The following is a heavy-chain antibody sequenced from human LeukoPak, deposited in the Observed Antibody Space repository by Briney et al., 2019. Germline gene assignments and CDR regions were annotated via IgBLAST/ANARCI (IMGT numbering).Heavy chain of an antibody. J-gene: IGHJ4*02. CDR2: ISSSGSTI. CDR1: GFTFSSYE. Sequence: PGGSLRLSCAATGFTFSSYEMNWVRQAPGKGLEWVSYISSSGSTIYYADSVKGRFTISRDNAKNSLYLQMNSLRAEDTVVYYCARQSIVVVPAEIDYWGQGTLVTVSS. V-gene: IGHV3-48*03. D-gene: IGHD2-2*01. CDR3: ARQSIVVVPAEIDY.